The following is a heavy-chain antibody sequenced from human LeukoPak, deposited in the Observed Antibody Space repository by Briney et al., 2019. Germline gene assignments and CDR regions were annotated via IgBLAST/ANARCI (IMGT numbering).Heavy chain of an antibody. CDR2: IKHNGDEL. V-gene: IGHV3-7*01. CDR1: RFTPTVYR. CDR3: ARELRTFDS. Sequence: GGGLRVSCVDPRFTPTVYRMTCVRETPGKGLEWVANIKHNGDELNYVDSVEDRFTISRDNAKNSLYLHMTDLRAEDTAVYYCARELRTFDSWGQGTLVTVSS. J-gene: IGHJ4*02. D-gene: IGHD3-16*01.